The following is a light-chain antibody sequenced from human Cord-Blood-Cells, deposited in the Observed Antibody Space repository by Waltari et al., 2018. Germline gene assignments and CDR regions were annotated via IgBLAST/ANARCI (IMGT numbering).Light chain of an antibody. CDR1: RSDVGGSNH. J-gene: IGLJ1*01. CDR3: SSYTSSSTLYV. CDR2: DVS. V-gene: IGLV2-14*01. Sequence: QSALTQPASVSGSPGQSITIPCTGTRSDVGGSNHVSWHQQHPGKAPKLMIYDVSNRPSGVSNRFSGSKSGNTASLTISGLQAEDEADYYCSSYTSSSTLYVFGTGTKVTVL.